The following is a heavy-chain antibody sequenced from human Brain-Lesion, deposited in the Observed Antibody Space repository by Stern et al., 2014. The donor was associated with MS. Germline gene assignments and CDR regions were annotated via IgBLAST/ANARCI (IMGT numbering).Heavy chain of an antibody. J-gene: IGHJ6*02. D-gene: IGHD3-3*01. CDR2: INPNTGAT. CDR1: GYIFTGYY. V-gene: IGHV1-2*02. Sequence: QVQLVQSGAEVKKPGASVKVSCKTSGYIFTGYYIHWVRQAPGQGLEWMAWINPNTGATKYAQKFQGRVTMIRDTSISTAYVELSSLTSDDTVVYYCARDQRGITIFGVVTDYYYLGMDVWGQGTTVTVSS. CDR3: ARDQRGITIFGVVTDYYYLGMDV.